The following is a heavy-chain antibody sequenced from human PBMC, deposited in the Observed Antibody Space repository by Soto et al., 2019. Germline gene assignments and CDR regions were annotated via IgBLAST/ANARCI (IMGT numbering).Heavy chain of an antibody. CDR2: INPNSGGT. J-gene: IGHJ3*02. CDR1: GYTFTGYY. CDR3: ARERDTVVVPAATRQDDAFDI. D-gene: IGHD2-2*01. V-gene: IGHV1-2*04. Sequence: AXVKVSCKASGYTFTGYYMHWVRQAPGQCLELMGWINPNSGGTNYAQKFQGWVTMTRDTSISTAYMELSRLRSDDTAVYYCARERDTVVVPAATRQDDAFDIWGQGTMVTVSS.